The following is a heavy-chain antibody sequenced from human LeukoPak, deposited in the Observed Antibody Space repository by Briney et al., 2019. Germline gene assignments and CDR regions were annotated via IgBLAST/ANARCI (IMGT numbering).Heavy chain of an antibody. CDR1: GGSISTSSYY. Sequence: SETLSLTCTVSGGSISTSSYYWGWIRQPPGKGLEWIGSIYYSGTTYYNPSLKSRVTISVDTSKNQFSLKLSSMTAADTAVYYCARPTWCSSTTCSGPFDIWGQGTMVTVSS. D-gene: IGHD2-2*01. J-gene: IGHJ3*02. V-gene: IGHV4-39*01. CDR2: IYYSGTT. CDR3: ARPTWCSSTTCSGPFDI.